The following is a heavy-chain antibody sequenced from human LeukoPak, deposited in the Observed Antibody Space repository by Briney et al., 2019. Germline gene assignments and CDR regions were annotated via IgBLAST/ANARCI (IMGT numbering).Heavy chain of an antibody. V-gene: IGHV3-53*01. CDR3: AREMTYYDNSDVGPYNWFDP. CDR2: IYSGGST. J-gene: IGHJ5*02. CDR1: GFTFSSYW. D-gene: IGHD3-22*01. Sequence: GGSLRLSCAASGFTFSSYWMSWVRQAPGKGLEWVSTIYSGGSTYYADSVKGRFTISRDNSKNTLYLQMNSLRAEDTAMYYCAREMTYYDNSDVGPYNWFDPWGQGTLVTVSS.